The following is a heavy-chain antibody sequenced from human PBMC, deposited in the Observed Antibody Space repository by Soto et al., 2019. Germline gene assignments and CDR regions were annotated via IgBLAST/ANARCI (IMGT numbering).Heavy chain of an antibody. CDR3: ASYGSGSYYH. Sequence: SETLSLTCTVSGGSISSYYWSWIRQPPGKGLEWIGYIYYSGSTNYNPSLKSRVTISVDTSKNQFSLKLSSVTAADTAVYYCASYGSGSYYHWGQGTLVTVSS. D-gene: IGHD3-10*01. CDR2: IYYSGST. CDR1: GGSISSYY. J-gene: IGHJ4*02. V-gene: IGHV4-59*01.